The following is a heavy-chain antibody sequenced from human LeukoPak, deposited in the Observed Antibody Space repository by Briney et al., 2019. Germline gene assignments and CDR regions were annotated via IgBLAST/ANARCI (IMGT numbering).Heavy chain of an antibody. CDR2: INPNSGGT. CDR1: GYTFTGYY. J-gene: IGHJ6*03. Sequence: ASVKVFCKASGYTFTGYYMHWVRQAPGQGLEWMGWINPNSGGTNYAQKFQGRVTMTRDASISTAYMELSRLRSDDTAVYYCARAGATVTPWDYYYYYYMDVWGKGTTVTISS. D-gene: IGHD4-17*01. V-gene: IGHV1-2*02. CDR3: ARAGATVTPWDYYYYYYMDV.